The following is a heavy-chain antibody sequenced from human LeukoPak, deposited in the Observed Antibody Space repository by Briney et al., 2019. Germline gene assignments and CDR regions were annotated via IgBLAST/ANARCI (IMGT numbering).Heavy chain of an antibody. V-gene: IGHV1-46*01. Sequence: ASVKFSCKASGYTLTGYYMHWVRQAPGQGLDWMAIINPSGGSTSYAQKFQGRVTMTRDTSTSTVYMELSSLRSEDTAVYYFFFQAEDGIRYFDFWKYPYYFDYWGQGTLVTVSS. CDR3: FFQAEDGIRYFDFWKYPYYFDY. CDR1: GYTLTGYY. D-gene: IGHD3-9*01. CDR2: INPSGGST. J-gene: IGHJ4*02.